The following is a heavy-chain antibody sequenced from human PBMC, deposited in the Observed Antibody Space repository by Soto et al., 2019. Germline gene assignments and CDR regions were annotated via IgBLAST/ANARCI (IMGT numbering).Heavy chain of an antibody. V-gene: IGHV1-69*06. CDR3: ARAPGYTCYASRGSCDP. D-gene: IGHD5-12*01. CDR1: GVVLRSHA. J-gene: IGHJ5*02. Sequence: SAKVCSKASGVVLRSHASTWVRQSPGQGLEWMGEIIPIFGTSNYAQKFQGRVTFTADTSTNTIYMDLSSLTSEDTAVYYCARAPGYTCYASRGSCDPWCEGSLVTVS. CDR2: IIPIFGTS.